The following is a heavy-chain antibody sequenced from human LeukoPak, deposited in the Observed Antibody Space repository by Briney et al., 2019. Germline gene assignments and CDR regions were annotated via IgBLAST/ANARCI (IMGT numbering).Heavy chain of an antibody. Sequence: GGSLRLSCAASGFTFSSYSMNWVRQAPGKGLEWVSSISSSSSYIYYADSVKGRFTTSRDNAKNSLYLQMNSLRAEDTAVYYCARGGSGYSYGYYYYYMDVWGKGTTVTVSS. J-gene: IGHJ6*03. CDR3: ARGGSGYSYGYYYYYMDV. CDR2: ISSSSSYI. V-gene: IGHV3-21*01. D-gene: IGHD5-18*01. CDR1: GFTFSSYS.